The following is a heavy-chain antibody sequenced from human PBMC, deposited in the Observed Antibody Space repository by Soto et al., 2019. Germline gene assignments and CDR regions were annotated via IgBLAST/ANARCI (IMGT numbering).Heavy chain of an antibody. V-gene: IGHV4-59*01. J-gene: IGHJ4*02. CDR1: GGSISSYY. D-gene: IGHD3-22*01. CDR3: ARVLYYYDSSGYPNYYFDY. Sequence: SETLSLTCTVSGGSISSYYWSWIRQPPGKGLEWIGYIYYNGSTNYNPSLKSRVTISVDTSKNQFSLKLSSVTAADTAVYYCARVLYYYDSSGYPNYYFDYWGQGTLVTVSS. CDR2: IYYNGST.